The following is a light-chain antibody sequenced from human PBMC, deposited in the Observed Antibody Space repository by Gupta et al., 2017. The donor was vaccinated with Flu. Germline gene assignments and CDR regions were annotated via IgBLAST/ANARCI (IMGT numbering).Light chain of an antibody. J-gene: IGLJ2*01. CDR1: HLVDKN. CDR2: RDN. V-gene: IGLV3-9*02. Sequence: SLALGHTSAITCGGKHLVDKNVNWYQQKPGQDPVLVIYRDNRRPSGIPERLSGSISGNTATLTISRAQAGDEADYFCQVWASGTVVFGGGTKLTVL. CDR3: QVWASGTVV.